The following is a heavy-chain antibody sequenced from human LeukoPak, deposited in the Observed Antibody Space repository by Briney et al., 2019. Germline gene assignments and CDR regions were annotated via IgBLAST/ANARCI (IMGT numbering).Heavy chain of an antibody. CDR2: ISNTASTI. Sequence: GGSLRLSCAASGFIFNDYYMSWIRQAPGKGLEWVSYISNTASTIYYADSVKGRFTISRDNGENSLYLQMNSLTAEDTAVYYCARGGYYFDRSGALDYWGQGALVTVSS. V-gene: IGHV3-11*04. J-gene: IGHJ4*02. CDR3: ARGGYYFDRSGALDY. CDR1: GFIFNDYY. D-gene: IGHD3-22*01.